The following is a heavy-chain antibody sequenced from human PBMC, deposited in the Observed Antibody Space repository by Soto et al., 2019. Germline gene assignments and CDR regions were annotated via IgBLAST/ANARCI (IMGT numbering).Heavy chain of an antibody. CDR1: GFTFSSYG. CDR3: AKREYSSGYYGSFDY. D-gene: IGHD3-22*01. V-gene: IGHV3-30*18. Sequence: QVQLVESGGGVVQPGRSLRLSCAASGFTFSSYGMHWVRQAPGKWLERVAVISYDGSNKYYADSVKGRVTLSGDNSQNTLYRQMNGLRGEDTAVYYCAKREYSSGYYGSFDYWGQGTLVTVS. CDR2: ISYDGSNK. J-gene: IGHJ4*02.